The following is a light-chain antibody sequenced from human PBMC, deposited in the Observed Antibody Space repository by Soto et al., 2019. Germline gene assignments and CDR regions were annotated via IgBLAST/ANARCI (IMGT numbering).Light chain of an antibody. CDR3: ASWDDSLSGHV. Sequence: QSVLTPPPSASGTPGQRVTISCSGGSSNIGTYTVKWFQQLPGTAPKLLIYRHNQRPSGVHDRCSGSKSGNSASLAITGLQSQDDSDYYCASWDDSLSGHVFGTGTKLTVL. CDR2: RHN. J-gene: IGLJ1*01. CDR1: SSNIGTYT. V-gene: IGLV1-44*01.